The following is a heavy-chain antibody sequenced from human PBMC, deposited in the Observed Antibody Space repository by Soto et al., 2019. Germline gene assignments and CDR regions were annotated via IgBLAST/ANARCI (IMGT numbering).Heavy chain of an antibody. J-gene: IGHJ6*02. CDR2: ISTINSFT. CDR1: GFSFSDYY. CDR3: AKDRGYSGYDFYYYYGMDV. Sequence: GGSLRLSCAASGFSFSDYYMSWIRQAPGKGLEWVAYISTINSFTNYADSVKGRFAISRDNAKNSLYLQMNSLRAEDTAVYYCAKDRGYSGYDFYYYYGMDVWGQGTTVTVSS. V-gene: IGHV3-11*05. D-gene: IGHD5-12*01.